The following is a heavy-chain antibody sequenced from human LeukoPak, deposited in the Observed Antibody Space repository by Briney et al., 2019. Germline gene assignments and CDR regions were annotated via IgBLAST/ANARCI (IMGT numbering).Heavy chain of an antibody. D-gene: IGHD3-10*01. CDR1: GFTFSTYA. J-gene: IGHJ4*02. CDR2: ISSSGGSA. Sequence: GGSLRLSCAASGFTFSTYAMSWVRLAPGKGLEWVSAISSSGGSAYYADSVKGRFTISRDNSKNMLYLQMNSLRAEDTAVYYCAKGYYGSGSYTFDYWGQGTLVTVSS. CDR3: AKGYYGSGSYTFDY. V-gene: IGHV3-23*01.